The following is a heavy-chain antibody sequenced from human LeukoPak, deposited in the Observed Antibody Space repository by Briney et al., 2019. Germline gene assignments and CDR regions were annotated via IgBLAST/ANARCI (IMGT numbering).Heavy chain of an antibody. CDR2: IYYSGTT. CDR3: ASGSAVAAAGDY. CDR1: GGSISSYY. Sequence: SETLSLTCTVSGGSISSYYWSWIRQPPGKGLEWIGYIYYSGTTNYNPSLKSRVTISVDTSKNQFSLKLSSVTAADTAVYYYASGSAVAAAGDYWGQGTLVTVSS. D-gene: IGHD6-13*01. V-gene: IGHV4-59*01. J-gene: IGHJ4*02.